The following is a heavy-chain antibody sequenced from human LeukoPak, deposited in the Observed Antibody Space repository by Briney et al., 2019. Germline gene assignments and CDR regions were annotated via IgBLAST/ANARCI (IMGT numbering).Heavy chain of an antibody. CDR1: GFSFSDHG. CDR2: MSYDGSNK. CDR3: AREGNYFDC. V-gene: IGHV3-30*03. J-gene: IGHJ4*02. Sequence: GGSLRLSCAASGFSFSDHGMHWVRQAPGKGLEWVAVMSYDGSNKDYADSVKGRFTISRDNAKNSLYLQMNSLRAEDTAVYYCAREGNYFDCWGQGTLVTVSS.